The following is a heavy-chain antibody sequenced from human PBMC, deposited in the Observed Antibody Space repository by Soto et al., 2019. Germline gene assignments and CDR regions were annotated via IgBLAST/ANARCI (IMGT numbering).Heavy chain of an antibody. CDR3: ASHCSSTGCYVKLNYYYYYGMDV. V-gene: IGHV3-11*06. J-gene: IGHJ6*02. Sequence: VQLVESGGGLVKPGGSLRLSCAASGFTFSDYYMSWIRKAPGKGLEWVSYISSSSSYTNYAHPVKGRVTISRDNANNSLYLQMSGLRAEDTAVYYCASHCSSTGCYVKLNYYYYYGMDVWGQGTTVTVSS. CDR1: GFTFSDYY. CDR2: ISSSSSYT. D-gene: IGHD2-2*01.